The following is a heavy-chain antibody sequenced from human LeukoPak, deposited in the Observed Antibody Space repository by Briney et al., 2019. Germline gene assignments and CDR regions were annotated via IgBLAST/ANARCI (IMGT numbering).Heavy chain of an antibody. D-gene: IGHD3-3*01. CDR2: ISGSGGST. CDR1: GFTFSSYA. J-gene: IGHJ6*02. V-gene: IGHV3-23*01. Sequence: PGASLRLSCAASGFTFSSYAMSWVRQAPGKGLEWVSAISGSGGSTYYADSVKGRFTISRDNSKNTLYLQMNSLRAEDTAVYYCAKDDLIDDFPSSYYYYGMDVWGQGTTVTVSS. CDR3: AKDDLIDDFPSSYYYYGMDV.